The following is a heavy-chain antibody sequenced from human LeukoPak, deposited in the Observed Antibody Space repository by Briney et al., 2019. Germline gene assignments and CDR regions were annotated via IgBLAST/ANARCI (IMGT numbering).Heavy chain of an antibody. Sequence: PSETLSLTCTVSGGSISSSSYYWGWIRQPPGKGLEWIGSIYYSGSTYYNPSLKSRVTISVDTSKNQFSLKLSSVTAADTAVYYCARDPEWGSLDYWGQGTLVTVSS. D-gene: IGHD1-26*01. V-gene: IGHV4-39*07. CDR2: IYYSGST. CDR3: ARDPEWGSLDY. CDR1: GGSISSSSYY. J-gene: IGHJ4*02.